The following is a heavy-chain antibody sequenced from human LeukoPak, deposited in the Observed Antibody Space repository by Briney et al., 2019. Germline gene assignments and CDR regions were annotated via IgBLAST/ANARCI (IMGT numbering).Heavy chain of an antibody. J-gene: IGHJ4*02. CDR2: IWYDATNK. CDR3: ARGRGLIIPLDY. D-gene: IGHD3-10*01. V-gene: IGHV3-33*01. Sequence: GGSLRLSCSASGFTFSRHGMHWVRQAPGKGLEWVAVIWYDATNKYYADSVKGRFTVSRDNSKNTMFLQMNTLRAEDTAVYYCARGRGLIIPLDYWGQGTLVTVSS. CDR1: GFTFSRHG.